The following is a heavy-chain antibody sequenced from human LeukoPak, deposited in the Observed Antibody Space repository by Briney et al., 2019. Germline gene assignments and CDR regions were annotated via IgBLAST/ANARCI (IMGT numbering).Heavy chain of an antibody. V-gene: IGHV3-30*18. D-gene: IGHD5-18*01. CDR2: ISNAGSKD. J-gene: IGHJ3*02. CDR1: AFTFSTNG. CDR3: AKPRLPSSGAFDI. Sequence: PAGSLTLSCSASAFTFSTNGMHCDRPAPSQDLEWVAVISNAGSKDFYADSVKGRFTISIDNSKNTLYLQMNSLRAEDTAVYYCAKPRLPSSGAFDIWGQGTMVTVSS.